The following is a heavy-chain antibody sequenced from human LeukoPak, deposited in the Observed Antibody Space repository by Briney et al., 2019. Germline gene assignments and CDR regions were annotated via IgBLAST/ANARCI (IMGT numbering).Heavy chain of an antibody. Sequence: GGSLRLSCAVSGFTFSSYAMTWVRQAPGKGLEWVSSITNSGRSTYYADSVKGRFTISRDNSKNTLYLQMNSLRAEDTAVYYCARVEEEKYYDFWSGYSYYFDYWGQGTLVTVSS. D-gene: IGHD3-3*01. CDR2: ITNSGRST. CDR1: GFTFSSYA. J-gene: IGHJ4*02. V-gene: IGHV3-23*01. CDR3: ARVEEEKYYDFWSGYSYYFDY.